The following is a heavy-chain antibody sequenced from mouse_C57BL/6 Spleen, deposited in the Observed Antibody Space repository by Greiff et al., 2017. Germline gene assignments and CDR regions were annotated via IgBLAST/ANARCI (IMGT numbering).Heavy chain of an antibody. D-gene: IGHD4-1*01. CDR3: ARASDWERGYFDY. CDR1: GYSITSGYY. Sequence: EVKLMESGPGLVKPSQSLSLTCSVTGYSITSGYYWNWIRQFPGNKLEWMGYISYDGSNNYNPSLKNRISITRDTSKNQFFLKLNSVTTEDTATYYCARASDWERGYFDYWGQGTTLTVSS. CDR2: ISYDGSN. J-gene: IGHJ2*01. V-gene: IGHV3-6*01.